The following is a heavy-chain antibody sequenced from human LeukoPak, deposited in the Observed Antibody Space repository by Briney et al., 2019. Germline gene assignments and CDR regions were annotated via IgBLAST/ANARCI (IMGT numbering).Heavy chain of an antibody. J-gene: IGHJ5*02. CDR1: GYTFTSYG. Sequence: GASVKVPCKASGYTFTSYGISWVRQAPGQGLEWMGWISAYNGNTNYAQKLQGRVTMTTDTSTSTAYMELRSLRSDDTAVYYCARAGVIAVAGTLAGRRNWFDPWGQGTLVTVSS. D-gene: IGHD6-19*01. CDR2: ISAYNGNT. V-gene: IGHV1-18*01. CDR3: ARAGVIAVAGTLAGRRNWFDP.